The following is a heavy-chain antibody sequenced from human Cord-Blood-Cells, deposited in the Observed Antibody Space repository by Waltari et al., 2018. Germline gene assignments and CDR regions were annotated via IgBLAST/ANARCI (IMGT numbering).Heavy chain of an antibody. CDR2: IYHSGST. V-gene: IGHV4-38-2*01. CDR3: ARGVYFDY. J-gene: IGHJ4*02. Sequence: QVQLQESGPGLVKPSETLSPTCAVSGYSISSGYYWGWIRQPPGKGLEWIGSIYHSGSTYYNPSLKSRVTISVDTSKNQFSLKLSSVTAADTAVYYCARGVYFDYWGQGTLVTVSS. CDR1: GYSISSGYY. D-gene: IGHD2-8*01.